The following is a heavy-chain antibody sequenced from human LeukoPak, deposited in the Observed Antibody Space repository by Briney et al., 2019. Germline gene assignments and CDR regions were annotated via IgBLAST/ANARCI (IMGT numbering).Heavy chain of an antibody. V-gene: IGHV3-30-3*01. D-gene: IGHD3-22*01. J-gene: IGHJ4*02. CDR3: AREFWDYYDSSGY. Sequence: GGSLRLSCAASGFTFSSYAMHWVRQAPGKGLEWVAVISYDGSNKYYADSVKGRFTISRDNSKNTLYLQMNSLRAEDTAVYHCAREFWDYYDSSGYWGQGTLVTVSS. CDR2: ISYDGSNK. CDR1: GFTFSSYA.